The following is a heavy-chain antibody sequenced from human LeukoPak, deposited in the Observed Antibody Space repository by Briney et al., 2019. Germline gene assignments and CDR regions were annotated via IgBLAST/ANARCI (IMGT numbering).Heavy chain of an antibody. D-gene: IGHD1-26*01. CDR1: GGSISSGGYS. J-gene: IGHJ4*02. CDR2: IYHSGST. Sequence: SETLSLTCAVSGGSISSGGYSWSWVRQPPGKGLEWIGEIYHSGSTNYNPSLKSRVTISVDKSKNQFSLKLSSVTAADTAVYYCARRVVGATQRHFDYWGQGTLVTVSS. CDR3: ARRVVGATQRHFDY. V-gene: IGHV4-4*02.